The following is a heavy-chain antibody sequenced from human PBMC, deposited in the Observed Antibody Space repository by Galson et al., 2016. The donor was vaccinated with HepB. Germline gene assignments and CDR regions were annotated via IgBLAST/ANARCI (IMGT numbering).Heavy chain of an antibody. D-gene: IGHD1-26*01. Sequence: SLRLSCAVSGFTLVGNGFSWVRQAPGKGLEWVSDIVRGGNTFYADSVKGRFTISKDISKNTLYLQMSSLRVEDTAIYYCSGHGGGSAWGQGTLVTVSS. CDR3: SGHGGGSA. CDR2: IVRGGNT. V-gene: IGHV3-23*01. J-gene: IGHJ4*02. CDR1: GFTLVGNG.